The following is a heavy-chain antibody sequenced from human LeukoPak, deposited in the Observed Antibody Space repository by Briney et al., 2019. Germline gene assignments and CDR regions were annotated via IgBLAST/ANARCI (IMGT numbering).Heavy chain of an antibody. V-gene: IGHV4-39*07. D-gene: IGHD1-14*01. CDR3: ARVGPGKKANAFDY. CDR1: GGSISSSSYY. J-gene: IGHJ4*02. CDR2: IYYSGST. Sequence: PSETLSLTCTVSGGSISSSSYYWGWIRQPPGKGLEWIGSIYYSGSTYYNPSLKSRVTISVETSKNQFSLKLSSVTAADTAVYYCARVGPGKKANAFDYWGQGTLVTVSS.